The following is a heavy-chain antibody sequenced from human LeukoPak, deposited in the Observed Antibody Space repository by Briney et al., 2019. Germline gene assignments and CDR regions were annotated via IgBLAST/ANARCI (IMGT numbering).Heavy chain of an antibody. CDR1: GFTFSRYE. Sequence: QTGGSLRLSCAASGFTFSRYEMNWVRQAPGKGLEWVSYISSSGSTIYYADSVKGRFTISRDNAKNSLYLQMNSLRAEDTAVYYCARDRSTVTTGYYYYGMDVWGQGTTVTVSS. V-gene: IGHV3-48*03. CDR3: ARDRSTVTTGYYYYGMDV. D-gene: IGHD4-17*01. CDR2: ISSSGSTI. J-gene: IGHJ6*02.